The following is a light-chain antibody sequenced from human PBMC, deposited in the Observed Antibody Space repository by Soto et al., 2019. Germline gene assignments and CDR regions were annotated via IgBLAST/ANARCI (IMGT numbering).Light chain of an antibody. CDR3: QQTYSTLSIT. Sequence: DIQMTQSPSSLCASVGDRVTITCRASESIARHLNWYQQKPGKAPKLLIYAASSLQNGVPSRFRGGGSGTDFTLTISNLQPEDFATYYCQQTYSTLSITFGQGTRLEIK. CDR1: ESIARH. V-gene: IGKV1-39*01. CDR2: AAS. J-gene: IGKJ5*01.